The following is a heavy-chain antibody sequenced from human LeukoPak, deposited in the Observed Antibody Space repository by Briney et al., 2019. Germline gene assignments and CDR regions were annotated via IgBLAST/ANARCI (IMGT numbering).Heavy chain of an antibody. D-gene: IGHD6-25*01. J-gene: IGHJ4*02. CDR1: GFTFSSYS. Sequence: GGSLRLSCAASGFTFSSYSMNWVRQAPGKGLQWVSAIFGGGDDTFYADSVKGRFTISRDSSKSTMYLQMTSLTAEDTAVYYCAKGSGTSRPYYLDYWGRGTLVTVSS. CDR3: AKGSGTSRPYYLDY. CDR2: IFGGGDDT. V-gene: IGHV3-23*01.